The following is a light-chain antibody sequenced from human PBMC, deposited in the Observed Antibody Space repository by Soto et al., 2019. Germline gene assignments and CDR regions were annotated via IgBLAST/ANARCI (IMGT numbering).Light chain of an antibody. V-gene: IGKV3-15*01. J-gene: IGKJ1*01. CDR3: QQYDYLWA. Sequence: ETMMTQSPATLSVSPGEGATLSCRASQSITTNLAWYQQKPGQAPRLLIYGASIRATGVPARFSGSGSGTEFTLTISSLQSEDFAVYYCQQYDYLWAFGQGTNVEI. CDR2: GAS. CDR1: QSITTN.